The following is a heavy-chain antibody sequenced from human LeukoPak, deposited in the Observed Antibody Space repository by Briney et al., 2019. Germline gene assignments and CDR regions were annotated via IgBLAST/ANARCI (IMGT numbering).Heavy chain of an antibody. Sequence: ASVKVSCKASGYTFTSYAMNWVRQAPGQGLEWMGWINPNSGGTNYAQKFQGRVAMTRDTSISTAYMELSRLRSDDTAVYYCARDLPTWRVTIFGVVNGPDYWGQGTLVTVSS. CDR3: ARDLPTWRVTIFGVVNGPDY. CDR2: INPNSGGT. CDR1: GYTFTSYA. D-gene: IGHD3-3*01. J-gene: IGHJ4*02. V-gene: IGHV1-2*02.